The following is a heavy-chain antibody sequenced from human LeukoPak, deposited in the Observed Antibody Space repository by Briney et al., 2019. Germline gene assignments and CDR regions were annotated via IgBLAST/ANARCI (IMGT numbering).Heavy chain of an antibody. Sequence: PGGSLRLSCAASGFTFSSYAMTWVRQAPGKGLEWVSSISSSSSYIYYADSVKGRFTISRDNAKNSLYLQMNSLRAEDTAVYYCARDREPSAFDYWGQGTLVTVSS. D-gene: IGHD1-14*01. V-gene: IGHV3-21*01. J-gene: IGHJ4*02. CDR3: ARDREPSAFDY. CDR1: GFTFSSYA. CDR2: ISSSSSYI.